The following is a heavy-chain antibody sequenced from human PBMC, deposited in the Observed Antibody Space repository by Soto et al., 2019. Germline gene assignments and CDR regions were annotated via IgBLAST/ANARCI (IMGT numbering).Heavy chain of an antibody. CDR3: ARTRITSTAATFDP. J-gene: IGHJ5*02. Sequence: TLSLTCTVSGGSLSTYYWSWIRQPPGKGLEWIVYMSYSGSSNYNPSLKSRVIMSVDTSKNQVSLKLSSVTAADTAIYYCARTRITSTAATFDPWGQGTLVPVSS. CDR1: GGSLSTYY. CDR2: MSYSGSS. V-gene: IGHV4-59*01. D-gene: IGHD1-20*01.